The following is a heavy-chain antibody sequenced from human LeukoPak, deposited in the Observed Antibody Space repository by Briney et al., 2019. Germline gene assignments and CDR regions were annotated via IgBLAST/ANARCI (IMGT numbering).Heavy chain of an antibody. CDR1: RGTFNSYA. CDR3: AKAGLYDYVWGSYRQTWFDP. D-gene: IGHD3-16*02. V-gene: IGHV1-69*04. CDR2: IIPIIGTT. J-gene: IGHJ5*02. Sequence: SAKVSCKGSRGTFNSYAINWVRQAPGQGLEWMGRIIPIIGTTNTARNFQGRVTITTVKSTSTAYMELSSLRSEDTAVYYCAKAGLYDYVWGSYRQTWFDPWGQGTLVTVYS.